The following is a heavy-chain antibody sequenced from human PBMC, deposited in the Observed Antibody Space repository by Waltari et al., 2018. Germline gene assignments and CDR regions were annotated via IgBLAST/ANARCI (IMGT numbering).Heavy chain of an antibody. CDR3: ATRALYYFDY. J-gene: IGHJ4*02. CDR2: IYYSGST. V-gene: IGHV4-59*11. CDR1: GGSISSHY. D-gene: IGHD3-16*01. Sequence: QVQLQESGPGLVKPSETLSLTCTVPGGSISSHYWSWIRQPPGKGLEWIGYIYYSGSTNSNPALKSRVTISVDTSKNQFSLKLSSVTAADTAVYYCATRALYYFDYWGQGTLVTVSS.